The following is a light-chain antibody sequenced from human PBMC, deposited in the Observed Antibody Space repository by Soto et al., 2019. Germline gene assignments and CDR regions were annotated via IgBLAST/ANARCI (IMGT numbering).Light chain of an antibody. CDR1: QSVSSS. CDR2: DAS. V-gene: IGKV3-11*01. CDR3: QQRSNWPLT. Sequence: IVLTQPRATLALSAGERATLSCRACQSVSSSLAWYQQKPGQAPRLLIYDASNRATGIPARFSGRGSGTDFTLTISSLEPEDLAVYYCQQRSNWPLTLGGGTKVDI. J-gene: IGKJ4*01.